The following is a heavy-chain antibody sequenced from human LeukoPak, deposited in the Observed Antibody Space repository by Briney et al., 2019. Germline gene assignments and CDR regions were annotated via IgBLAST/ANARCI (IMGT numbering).Heavy chain of an antibody. V-gene: IGHV1-2*02. J-gene: IGHJ5*02. CDR2: INPNSGGT. Sequence: ASVKASCKASGYTFTSYAMNWVRQAPGQGLEWMGWINPNSGGTNYAQKFQGRVTMTRDTSISTAYMELSRLRSDDTAVYYCASSGQFQQQLTPWGQGTLVTVSS. CDR3: ASSGQFQQQLTP. CDR1: GYTFTSYA. D-gene: IGHD6-13*01.